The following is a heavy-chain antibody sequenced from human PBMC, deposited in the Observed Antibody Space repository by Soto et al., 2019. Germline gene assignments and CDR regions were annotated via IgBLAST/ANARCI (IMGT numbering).Heavy chain of an antibody. CDR2: ISSDGNNQ. D-gene: IGHD3-10*01. V-gene: IGHV3-30*03. Sequence: QVQLVESGGGVVQPGTSLSRTCAASGFTSSSFVIHWVRQAPGKGLEWLAVISSDGNNQYYADSVKGRFTISTDNSNKTLYLQVNSLRAEDTAVYFCATERGVLDAFYIWGQGTMVTVS. CDR1: GFTSSSFV. J-gene: IGHJ3*02. CDR3: ATERGVLDAFYI.